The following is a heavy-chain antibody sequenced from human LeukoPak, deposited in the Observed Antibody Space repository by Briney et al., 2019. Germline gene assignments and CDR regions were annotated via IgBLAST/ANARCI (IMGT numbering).Heavy chain of an antibody. CDR1: GFTFSSYE. CDR3: ARDKVGATYYFDY. D-gene: IGHD1-26*01. Sequence: GGSLRLSCAASGFTFSSYEMNWVRQAPGKGLEWVSCISSGGSTIYYADSVKGRFTISRDNSKNSLYLQMNSLRAEDTAVYYCARDKVGATYYFDYWGQGTLVTVSS. CDR2: ISSGGSTI. J-gene: IGHJ4*02. V-gene: IGHV3-48*03.